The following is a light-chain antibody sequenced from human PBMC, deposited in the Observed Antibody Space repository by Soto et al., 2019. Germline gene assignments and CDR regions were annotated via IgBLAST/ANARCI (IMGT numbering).Light chain of an antibody. CDR2: AAS. CDR3: QQSDITPYT. V-gene: IGKV1-39*01. J-gene: IGKJ2*01. Sequence: DIQMTQSPSSLSASVGDRVTITCRVGQTISSSLNWYQQKPGGAPKLLIYAASSLQSGVPSRFSGSGSGTDFTLTISSLQPEDFASYYCQQSDITPYTFCHGTKLQIK. CDR1: QTISSS.